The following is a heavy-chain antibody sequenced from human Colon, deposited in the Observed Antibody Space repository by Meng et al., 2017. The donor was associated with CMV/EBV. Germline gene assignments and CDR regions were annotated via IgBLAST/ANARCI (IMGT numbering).Heavy chain of an antibody. CDR1: GGSISSSSYY. CDR2: IYYSGST. CDR3: ASPPRGVVVPAAILSHDAFDI. Sequence: SETLSLTCTVSGGSISSSSYYWGWIRQPPGKGLEWIGSIYYSGSTYYNPSLKSRVTISVDTSKNQFSLKLSSVTAADTAVYYCASPPRGVVVPAAILSHDAFDIWGQGTMVTVSS. D-gene: IGHD2-2*01. J-gene: IGHJ3*02. V-gene: IGHV4-39*07.